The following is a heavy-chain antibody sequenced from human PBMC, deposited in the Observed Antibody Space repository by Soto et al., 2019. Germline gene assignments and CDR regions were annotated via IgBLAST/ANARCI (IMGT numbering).Heavy chain of an antibody. CDR3: ARTGYDRSGYFVEYYFDY. V-gene: IGHV3-30-3*01. D-gene: IGHD3-22*01. CDR1: GFTFSKYA. J-gene: IGHJ4*02. CDR2: ISNDGSNP. Sequence: QVQLVESGGGVVQPERSLRLSCAASGFTFSKYAMHWVRQARGTGLEWVAVISNDGSNPYYAASVKGRFTISRDNSKNTLYLQMNSLREEDTAVYYCARTGYDRSGYFVEYYFDYWGQGTLVTVSS.